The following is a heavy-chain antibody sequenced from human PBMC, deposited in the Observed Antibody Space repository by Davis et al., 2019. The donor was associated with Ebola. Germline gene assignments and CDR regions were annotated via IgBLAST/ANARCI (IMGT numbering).Heavy chain of an antibody. CDR3: ARAYYYDSSGNNGPFDY. D-gene: IGHD3-22*01. Sequence: GESLKISCAASGFTFSSYGMHWVRQAPGKGLEWVAVISYDGSNKYYADSVKGRFTISRDNSKNTLYLQMNSLRAEDTAVYYCARAYYYDSSGNNGPFDYWGQGTLVTVSS. CDR2: ISYDGSNK. CDR1: GFTFSSYG. J-gene: IGHJ4*02. V-gene: IGHV3-30*03.